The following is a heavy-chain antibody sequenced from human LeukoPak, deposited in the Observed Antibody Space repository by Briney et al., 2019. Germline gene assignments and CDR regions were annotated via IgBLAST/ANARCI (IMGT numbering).Heavy chain of an antibody. D-gene: IGHD3-10*01. CDR3: ARGGYYGSGNDFRFDP. V-gene: IGHV4-34*01. CDR1: GGSFSGYY. CDR2: INHIGST. Sequence: PSETLSLTCAVYGGSFSGYYWTWIRQPPGKGLEWIGEINHIGSTNYNPSLKSRVTISVETSKNQFSLKLKSVTAADTAVYYCARGGYYGSGNDFRFDPWGQGTLVTVSS. J-gene: IGHJ5*02.